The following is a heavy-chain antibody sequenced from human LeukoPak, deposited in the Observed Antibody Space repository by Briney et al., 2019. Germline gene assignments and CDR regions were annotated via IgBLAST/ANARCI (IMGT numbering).Heavy chain of an antibody. D-gene: IGHD3-9*01. V-gene: IGHV4-61*08. J-gene: IGHJ5*02. Sequence: SETLSLTCSVSGGSISSGGYYWSWIRQHPGKGLEWIGYIYYSGRTNYNPSLKSRVTMSVDTSKNQFSLKLSSVTAADTAVYYCARDPGDILTGYFLNKYNWFGPWGQGTLVTVSS. CDR2: IYYSGRT. CDR3: ARDPGDILTGYFLNKYNWFGP. CDR1: GGSISSGGYY.